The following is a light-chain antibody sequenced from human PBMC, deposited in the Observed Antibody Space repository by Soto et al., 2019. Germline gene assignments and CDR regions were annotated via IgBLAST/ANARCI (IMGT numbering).Light chain of an antibody. CDR3: CSYAGSYTFVV. V-gene: IGLV2-11*01. Sequence: QSALTQPRSVSGSPGQSVTISCTGTSTDVGGYTYVSWYQQHPGKAPKLVIYGVIERPSGVPDRFSGSKSGNTASLTISGLQVEDDADYYCCSYAGSYTFVVFGGGTKLTVL. J-gene: IGLJ2*01. CDR2: GVI. CDR1: STDVGGYTY.